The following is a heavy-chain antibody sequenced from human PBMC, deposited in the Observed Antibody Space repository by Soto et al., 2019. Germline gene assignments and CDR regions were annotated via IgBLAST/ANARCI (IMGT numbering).Heavy chain of an antibody. CDR3: ARAEWGSSYTQYYYALDV. Sequence: GGSLRLSCAASGFTVSNNYISWVRQPPGKGLEWVSLIYSGGNTYYADSVKGRFTLSRDNSKNTVYLQMNSLRAEDTAVYYCARAEWGSSYTQYYYALDVWGQGTTVTVSS. V-gene: IGHV3-53*03. CDR2: IYSGGNT. CDR1: GFTVSNNY. D-gene: IGHD6-13*01. J-gene: IGHJ6*02.